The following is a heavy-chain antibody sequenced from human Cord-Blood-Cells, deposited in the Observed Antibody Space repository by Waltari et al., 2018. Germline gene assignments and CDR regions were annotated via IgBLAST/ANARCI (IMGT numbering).Heavy chain of an antibody. Sequence: QVQLQESGPGLVKPSQTLSLTCTVSGGSISSGDYYWSWIRQPPGKGLEWIGYIYSSGRTYYNPSLKSRVTISVDTSKNQFSLKLSSVTAADTAVYYCARTVAIFGVGVFDYWGQGTLVTVSS. CDR1: GGSISSGDYY. D-gene: IGHD3-3*01. CDR3: ARTVAIFGVGVFDY. CDR2: IYSSGRT. V-gene: IGHV4-30-4*08. J-gene: IGHJ4*02.